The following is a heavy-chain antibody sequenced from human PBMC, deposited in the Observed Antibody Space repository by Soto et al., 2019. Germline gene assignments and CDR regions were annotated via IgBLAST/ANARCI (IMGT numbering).Heavy chain of an antibody. V-gene: IGHV3-30-3*01. CDR2: TSHDGSNN. Sequence: QVQLVESGGGVVQPGRSLRLSCAASGFTLSGYSMDWVRQAPGKGLEWVAVTSHDGSNNYYADSVNGRFTISRDNSKNTLYLQMDGLRPEDTAVYFCVRDTNLVAITDYSSYGLDVWGQGTTVTVSS. D-gene: IGHD3-22*01. J-gene: IGHJ6*01. CDR1: GFTLSGYS. CDR3: VRDTNLVAITDYSSYGLDV.